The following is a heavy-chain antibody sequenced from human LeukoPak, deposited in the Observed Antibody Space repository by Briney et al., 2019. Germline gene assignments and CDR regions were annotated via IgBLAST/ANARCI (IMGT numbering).Heavy chain of an antibody. CDR3: ANHLACGSTSCPPFDY. Sequence: GGSLRLSCAASGFTFSDYYMSWIRQAPGKGLEWVSYISSSGSTIYYADSVKGRFTISRDNAKNSLYLQMNSLRAEDTAVYYCANHLACGSTSCPPFDYWGQGTLVTVSS. CDR1: GFTFSDYY. D-gene: IGHD2-2*01. V-gene: IGHV3-11*04. CDR2: ISSSGSTI. J-gene: IGHJ4*02.